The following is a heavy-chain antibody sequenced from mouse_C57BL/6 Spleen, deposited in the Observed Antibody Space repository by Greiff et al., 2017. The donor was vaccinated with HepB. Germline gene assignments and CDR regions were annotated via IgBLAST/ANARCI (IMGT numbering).Heavy chain of an antibody. V-gene: IGHV5-4*01. CDR2: ISDGGSYT. Sequence: EVMLVESGGGLVKPGGSLKLSCAASGFTFSSYAMSWVRQTPEKRLEWVATISDGGSYTYYPDNVKGRFTISRDNAKNNLYLQMSHLKSEDTAMYYCARDRGVVDAMDYWGQGTSVTVSS. D-gene: IGHD1-1*01. J-gene: IGHJ4*01. CDR3: ARDRGVVDAMDY. CDR1: GFTFSSYA.